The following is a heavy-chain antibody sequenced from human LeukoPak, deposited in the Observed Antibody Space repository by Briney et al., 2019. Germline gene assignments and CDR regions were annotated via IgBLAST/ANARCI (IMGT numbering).Heavy chain of an antibody. CDR2: IYISGAT. CDR1: DGSINTYF. CDR3: AGGGYCTSTSCHGIDH. Sequence: PSETLSLTCSVSDGSINTYFWSWIRQPAGKGLEWIGRIYISGATNYNPSLKSRVTISVDESKNQVSLKLSSVTAADTAVYYCAGGGYCTSTSCHGIDHWGQGTLVTVSS. V-gene: IGHV4-4*07. D-gene: IGHD2-2*01. J-gene: IGHJ4*02.